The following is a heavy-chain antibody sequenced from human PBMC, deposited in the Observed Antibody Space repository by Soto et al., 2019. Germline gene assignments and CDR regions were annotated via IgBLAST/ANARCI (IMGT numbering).Heavy chain of an antibody. CDR2: LSGSGGAT. D-gene: IGHD3-10*01. Sequence: GGSLRLSCAASGITFSINAMTWVRQSPGKGQEWVLGLSGSGGATYSAASVKGRFTIARDNSKNTLCMRINSLRGDDTGVYYFPTSSRQYASAIRAFFDPWGLGTLVTVSS. V-gene: IGHV3-23*01. CDR1: GITFSINA. CDR3: PTSSRQYASAIRAFFDP. J-gene: IGHJ5*02.